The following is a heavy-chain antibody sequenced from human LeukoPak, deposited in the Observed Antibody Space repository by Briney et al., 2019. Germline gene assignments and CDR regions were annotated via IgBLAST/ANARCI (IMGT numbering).Heavy chain of an antibody. J-gene: IGHJ4*02. CDR3: ARHKLYYDYVWGSYRSDGLDY. CDR2: INHSGST. D-gene: IGHD3-16*02. V-gene: IGHV4-34*01. CDR1: GGSFSGYY. Sequence: SETLSLTCAVYGGSFSGYYCSWIRQPPGKGLEWIGEINHSGSTNYNPSLKSRVTISVDTSKNQFSLKLSSVTAADTAVYYCARHKLYYDYVWGSYRSDGLDYWGQGTLVTVSS.